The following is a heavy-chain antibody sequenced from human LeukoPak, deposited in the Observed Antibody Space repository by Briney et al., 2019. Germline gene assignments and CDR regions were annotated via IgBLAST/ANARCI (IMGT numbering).Heavy chain of an antibody. Sequence: GGSLRLSCAATGFTFSSYAMSWVRQAPGKGLEWVSAISGSGGSTYYADSVKGRFTISRDNSKNTLYLQMNSLRAEDTAVYYCAKNRRSRDSSGYLYYFDYWGQGTLVTVSS. V-gene: IGHV3-23*01. CDR3: AKNRRSRDSSGYLYYFDY. CDR1: GFTFSSYA. CDR2: ISGSGGST. D-gene: IGHD3-22*01. J-gene: IGHJ4*02.